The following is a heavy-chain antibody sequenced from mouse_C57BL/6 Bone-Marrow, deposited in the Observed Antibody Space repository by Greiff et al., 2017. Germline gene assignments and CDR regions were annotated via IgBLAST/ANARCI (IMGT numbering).Heavy chain of an antibody. Sequence: QVQLKESGPGILQPSQTLSLTCSFSGFSLTTFGMGVGWIRHPSGKGLEWLAHIWWDDDKYYNPALKSRLTISKDTSKNQVFLKIATVDTADTATYYCARPRSSYFDYWGQGTTLTVSS. V-gene: IGHV8-8*01. CDR2: IWWDDDK. D-gene: IGHD1-1*01. CDR3: ARPRSSYFDY. J-gene: IGHJ2*01. CDR1: GFSLTTFGMG.